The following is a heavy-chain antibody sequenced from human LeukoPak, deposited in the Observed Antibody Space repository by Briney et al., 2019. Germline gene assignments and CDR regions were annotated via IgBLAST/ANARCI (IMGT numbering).Heavy chain of an antibody. J-gene: IGHJ4*02. V-gene: IGHV3-74*01. CDR1: GFSFSDAW. Sequence: GGSLRLSCAASGFSFSDAWMNWVRQAPGKGLVWVSRIASDGSSTTYADSVKGRFSISRDNAKNTLYLQMNSLRVEDTAVYYCARGRPHGNDYWGQGTLVTVSS. CDR2: IASDGSST. CDR3: ARGRPHGNDY. D-gene: IGHD4-23*01.